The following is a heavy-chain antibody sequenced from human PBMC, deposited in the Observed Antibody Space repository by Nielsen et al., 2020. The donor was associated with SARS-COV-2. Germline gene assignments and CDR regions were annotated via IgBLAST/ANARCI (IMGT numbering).Heavy chain of an antibody. CDR2: FDPEYGET. V-gene: IGHV1-24*01. CDR3: ATDSPFGVVIYALAH. D-gene: IGHD3-3*01. Sequence: ASVKVSCKVSGYTLTELSMHWVRQAPGKGLEWMGGFDPEYGETIYAQKFQGRVTMTEDTSTDTAYMDLSSLSSDDTAVYYCATDSPFGVVIYALAHWGQGTLVTVSS. CDR1: GYTLTELS. J-gene: IGHJ4*02.